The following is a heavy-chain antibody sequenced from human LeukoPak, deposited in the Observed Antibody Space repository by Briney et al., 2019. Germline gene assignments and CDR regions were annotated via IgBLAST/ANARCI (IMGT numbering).Heavy chain of an antibody. D-gene: IGHD6-13*01. CDR3: ARDTGSRWFGPIDY. Sequence: PGGSLRLSCAASGFTVSSNYMSWVRQAPGKGLEWVSVIYSGGSTYYADSVKGRFTISRDNSKNTLYLQMNSLRAEDTAVYYCARDTGSRWFGPIDYWGQGTLVSVSS. J-gene: IGHJ4*02. CDR1: GFTVSSNY. CDR2: IYSGGST. V-gene: IGHV3-66*01.